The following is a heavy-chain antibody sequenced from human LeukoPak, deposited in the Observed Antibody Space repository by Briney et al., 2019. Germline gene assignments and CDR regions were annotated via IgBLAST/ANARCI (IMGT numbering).Heavy chain of an antibody. V-gene: IGHV1-24*01. CDR3: ARGRHHQLAHITMIPPDI. CDR1: GYTLTELS. D-gene: IGHD3-22*01. J-gene: IGHJ3*02. Sequence: ASVKVSCKVSGYTLTELSMHWVRQAPGKGLEWMGGFDPEDGETIYAQKFQGRVTMTEDTSTDTAYMELSSLRSEDTAVYYCARGRHHQLAHITMIPPDIWGQGTMVTVSS. CDR2: FDPEDGET.